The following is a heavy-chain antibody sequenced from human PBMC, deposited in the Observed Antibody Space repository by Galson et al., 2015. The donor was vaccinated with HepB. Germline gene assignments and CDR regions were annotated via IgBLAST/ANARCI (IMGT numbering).Heavy chain of an antibody. J-gene: IGHJ4*02. Sequence: SLRLSCAASGFTFSSYGMHWVRQAPGKGLEWVAFISYDGSNKYYADSVKGRFTISRDNSKNTLYLQMNSLRAEDTAVYYCATLLPMVRGVRFDYWGQGTLVTVSS. CDR1: GFTFSSYG. D-gene: IGHD3-10*01. V-gene: IGHV3-30*03. CDR2: ISYDGSNK. CDR3: ATLLPMVRGVRFDY.